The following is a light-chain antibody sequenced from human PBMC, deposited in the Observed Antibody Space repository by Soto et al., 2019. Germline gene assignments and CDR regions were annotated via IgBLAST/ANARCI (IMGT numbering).Light chain of an antibody. Sequence: DIQMTQSPSSLSASVGDRVTITCRASQGIRNDLDWFQQKPAKAPGRLIYAASSMQSGVPSRFRGTGPCTEFTLTISSHHAKDFATYDCLQYNSYPWTFGERTKVEIK. CDR2: AAS. J-gene: IGKJ1*01. CDR3: LQYNSYPWT. V-gene: IGKV1-17*01. CDR1: QGIRND.